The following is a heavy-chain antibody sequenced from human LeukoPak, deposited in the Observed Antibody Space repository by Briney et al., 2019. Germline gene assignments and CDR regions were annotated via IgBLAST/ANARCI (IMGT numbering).Heavy chain of an antibody. D-gene: IGHD6-13*01. CDR1: GGSISSYY. CDR3: ARYSGIAAAGRVKDYYYYGMDV. J-gene: IGHJ6*02. CDR2: IYYSEST. V-gene: IGHV4-59*01. Sequence: PSETLSLTCTVSGGSISSYYWSWIRQPPGKGLEWIGYIYYSESTNDNPSLKSRVTISVDTSKNQFSLKMSSVTAADTVVYYCARYSGIAAAGRVKDYYYYGMDVWGQGTTVTVSS.